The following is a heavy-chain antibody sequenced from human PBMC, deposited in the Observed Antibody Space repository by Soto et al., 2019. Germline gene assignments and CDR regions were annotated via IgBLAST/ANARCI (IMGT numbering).Heavy chain of an antibody. CDR3: IAGRNTKGAQQFDY. Sequence: EVQLVQSGGGLVKPGGSVRLSCAASGFTFGDTPMNWVRQAPGKGLEWVGRLKSKSDGGATDLAAAGRGRFTISRDASTNMLNLEMDSLNTEDTAVYYCIAGRNTKGAQQFDYWGQGTLVTVFS. J-gene: IGHJ4*01. D-gene: IGHD1-1*01. CDR1: GFTFGDTP. CDR2: LKSKSDGGAT. V-gene: IGHV3-15*07.